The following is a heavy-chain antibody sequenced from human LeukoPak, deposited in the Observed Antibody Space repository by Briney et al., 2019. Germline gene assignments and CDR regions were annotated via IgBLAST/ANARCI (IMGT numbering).Heavy chain of an antibody. V-gene: IGHV3-7*03. Sequence: GASLRLSCAASGFTFSAYAMNWVRQAPGKGLEWVANIKQDGSEKYYVDSVKGRFTISRDNAKNSLYLQMNSLRAEDTAVYYCARGNVVFDYWGQGTLVTVSS. CDR1: GFTFSAYA. J-gene: IGHJ4*02. CDR2: IKQDGSEK. CDR3: ARGNVVFDY. D-gene: IGHD2-15*01.